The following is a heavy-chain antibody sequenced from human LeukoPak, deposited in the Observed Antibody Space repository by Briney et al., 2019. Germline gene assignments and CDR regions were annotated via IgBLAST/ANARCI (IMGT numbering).Heavy chain of an antibody. Sequence: PGGSLRLSCAASGFTFSSYWMSWVRQAPGKGLEWVANIKQDGSEKYYVDSVKGRFTISRDNARNSLYLQMNSLRAEDTAVYYCARDWMYYYDSSAHTPADYWGQGTLVTVSS. CDR2: IKQDGSEK. V-gene: IGHV3-7*01. D-gene: IGHD3-22*01. CDR3: ARDWMYYYDSSAHTPADY. J-gene: IGHJ4*02. CDR1: GFTFSSYW.